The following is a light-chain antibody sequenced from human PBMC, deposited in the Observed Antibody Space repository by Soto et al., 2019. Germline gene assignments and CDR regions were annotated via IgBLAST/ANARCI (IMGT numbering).Light chain of an antibody. CDR2: DDD. CDR3: QVWDDSRDQQV. J-gene: IGLJ3*02. CDR1: NIGVRS. Sequence: SYELTQAPSVSVAPGQTASITCGANNIGVRSVHWHQKKPGQAPVLVVYDDDARPSGIPGRFSGSNSGNTATLTITRVEAGHEADYYCQVWDDSRDQQVFGGGTKLIVL. V-gene: IGLV3-21*02.